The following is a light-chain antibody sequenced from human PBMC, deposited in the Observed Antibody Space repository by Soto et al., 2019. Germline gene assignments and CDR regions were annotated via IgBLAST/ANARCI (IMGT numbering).Light chain of an antibody. J-gene: IGKJ1*01. CDR1: QTISSW. CDR3: QQYYSYPT. CDR2: KAS. V-gene: IGKV1-5*03. Sequence: DIQMTQSPSTLSGSVGDRVTITCRASQTISSWLAWYQQKPGKAPKLLIYKASTLKSGVPSRFSGSGSGTDFTLTISRLQSEDFATYYCQQYYSYPTFGQGTKVDIK.